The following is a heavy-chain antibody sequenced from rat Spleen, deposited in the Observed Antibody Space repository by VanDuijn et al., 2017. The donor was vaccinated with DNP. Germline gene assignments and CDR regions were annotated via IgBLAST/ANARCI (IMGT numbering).Heavy chain of an antibody. CDR1: RFTFSNYG. CDR3: TRQLGLDY. CDR2: ITNTGDST. Sequence: EVQLVESGGGLVQPGRSLKLSCAASRFTFSNYGMTWIRQAPGKGLEWVASITNTGDSTYYSDSVKGRFSISRDDAKNSLYLQMSSLRSEDTATYYCTRQLGLDYWGQGVMVTVSS. J-gene: IGHJ2*01. V-gene: IGHV5-31*01. D-gene: IGHD4-6*01.